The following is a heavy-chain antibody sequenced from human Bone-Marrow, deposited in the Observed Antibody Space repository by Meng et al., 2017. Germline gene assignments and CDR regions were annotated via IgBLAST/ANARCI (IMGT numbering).Heavy chain of an antibody. CDR1: NGSINSADYY. D-gene: IGHD2-2*01. Sequence: QVQLQESGPGLVKPSPTLSLTFTISNGSINSADYYWNWIRQPPGKGPEWLGYIHSSGNTYYTPSLKSRLAMSLDTSKNQFSLRLTSVTAADTAVYYCARNPVIPDARTFDFWGQGALVTVSS. CDR3: ARNPVIPDARTFDF. J-gene: IGHJ4*02. V-gene: IGHV4-30-4*01. CDR2: IHSSGNT.